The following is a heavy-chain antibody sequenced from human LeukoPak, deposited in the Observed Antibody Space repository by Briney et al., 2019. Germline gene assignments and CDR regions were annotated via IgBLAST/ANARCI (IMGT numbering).Heavy chain of an antibody. D-gene: IGHD6-19*01. CDR2: ISYDGSKK. CDR1: GLTFSDYA. V-gene: IGHV3-30-3*01. CDR3: AKVRAPSGWFNSDY. J-gene: IGHJ4*02. Sequence: QAGGSLRLSCAASGLTFSDYAMHWVRQAPGKGLEWVAVISYDGSKKYYADSVKGRFTISRDNPKNTLYLQMNSLRVEDTAAYHCAKVRAPSGWFNSDYWGQGTLVTVSS.